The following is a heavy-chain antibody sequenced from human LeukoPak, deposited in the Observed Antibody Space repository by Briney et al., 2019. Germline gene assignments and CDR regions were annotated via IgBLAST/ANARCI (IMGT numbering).Heavy chain of an antibody. Sequence: PSETLSLTCTVSGVSIRSSSYYWGWIRQPPGKGLEWIGSVYYSGGTSYRPSLRSRVTIAVDTSKNQFSLMLSSVTATDTAVYYCARHDGSYYTYNFDYWGQGTLVTVSS. D-gene: IGHD3-22*01. CDR1: GVSIRSSSYY. V-gene: IGHV4-39*01. J-gene: IGHJ4*02. CDR3: ARHDGSYYTYNFDY. CDR2: VYYSGGT.